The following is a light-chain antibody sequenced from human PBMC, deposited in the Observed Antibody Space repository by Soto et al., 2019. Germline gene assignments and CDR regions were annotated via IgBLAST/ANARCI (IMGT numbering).Light chain of an antibody. J-gene: IGKJ1*01. CDR2: AAS. V-gene: IGKV1-39*01. CDR3: QQSYSSPPT. Sequence: DIQMTQSPSSLSTSVGDSVAITCQASQDIRNNLNWYQQKQGKAPKLLIFAASSLQSGVPSRFSGSRSGPDFTLTISSLQPEDFATYYCQQSYSSPPTFGQGTKVDIK. CDR1: QDIRNN.